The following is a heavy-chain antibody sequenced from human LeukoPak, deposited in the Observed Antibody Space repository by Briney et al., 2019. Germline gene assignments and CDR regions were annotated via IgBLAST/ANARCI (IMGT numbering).Heavy chain of an antibody. J-gene: IGHJ4*02. CDR1: GGSISSGGYY. D-gene: IGHD3-9*01. CDR3: ARVLGGARSAGYSISQFDY. CDR2: IHYSGST. Sequence: SQTLSLSCTVSGGSISSGGYYWSWIRQHPGKSLEWIGYIHYSGSTYYNPSLKSRVAISVDTSKNQFSLKLSSVTAADTAVYYCARVLGGARSAGYSISQFDYWGQGTLVTVSS. V-gene: IGHV4-31*02.